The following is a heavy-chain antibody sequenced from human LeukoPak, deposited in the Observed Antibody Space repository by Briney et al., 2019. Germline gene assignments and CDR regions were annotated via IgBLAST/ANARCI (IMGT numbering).Heavy chain of an antibody. Sequence: ASVKVSCKASGYTFTSYGISWVRQAPGQGLEWMGWISAYNGNTNYAQKLQGRVTMTTDTSTSTAYMELRSLRSDDTAVYYCARVGYCSGGSCYDHTFADYWGQGTLVTVSS. D-gene: IGHD2-15*01. V-gene: IGHV1-18*01. CDR1: GYTFTSYG. CDR3: ARVGYCSGGSCYDHTFADY. J-gene: IGHJ4*02. CDR2: ISAYNGNT.